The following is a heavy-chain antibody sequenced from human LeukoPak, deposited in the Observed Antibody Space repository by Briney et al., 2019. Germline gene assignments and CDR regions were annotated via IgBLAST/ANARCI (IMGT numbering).Heavy chain of an antibody. CDR1: GFTFSSYA. J-gene: IGHJ4*02. V-gene: IGHV3-23*01. Sequence: QSGGSLRLSCAASGFTFSSYAMSWVRQAPGKGLEWVSAISGSGGSTYYADSVKGRFTISRDNSKNTLYLQMNSLRAEDTAVYYCAKAGMVRGVSIDYWGQGTLVTVSS. CDR2: ISGSGGST. D-gene: IGHD3-10*01. CDR3: AKAGMVRGVSIDY.